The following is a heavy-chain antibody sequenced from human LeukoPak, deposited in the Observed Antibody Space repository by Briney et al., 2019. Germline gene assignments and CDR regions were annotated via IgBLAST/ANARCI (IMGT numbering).Heavy chain of an antibody. V-gene: IGHV3-23*01. CDR3: AKVNWADTGRY. Sequence: GGSLRLSCATSGFSFSNDDLNWVRQAPGKGLEWVSGIGGSDDNAHYADAVRGRFTISKDRPRSTLYLQMNNPRADDTAVYYCAKVNWADTGRYWGQGTLVTVSS. CDR1: GFSFSNDD. D-gene: IGHD7-27*01. J-gene: IGHJ4*02. CDR2: IGGSDDNA.